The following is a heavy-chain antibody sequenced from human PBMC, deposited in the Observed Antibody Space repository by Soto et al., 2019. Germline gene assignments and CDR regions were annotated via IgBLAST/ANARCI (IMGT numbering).Heavy chain of an antibody. CDR1: GFTFSSYG. D-gene: IGHD1-26*01. Sequence: HPGGSLRLSCAASGFTFSSYGMHWVRQAPGKGLEWVAVISYDGSNKYYADSVKGRFTISRDNSKNTLYLQMNSLRAEDTAVYYCAKDEGGSYEPYYFDYWGQGTLVTVSS. CDR2: ISYDGSNK. CDR3: AKDEGGSYEPYYFDY. V-gene: IGHV3-30*18. J-gene: IGHJ4*02.